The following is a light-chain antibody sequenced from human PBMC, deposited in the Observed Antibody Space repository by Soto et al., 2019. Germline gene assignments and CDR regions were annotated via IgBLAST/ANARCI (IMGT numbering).Light chain of an antibody. V-gene: IGKV4-1*01. CDR3: QQYYSTPIT. J-gene: IGKJ5*01. CDR1: QSILYSSNNKNY. CDR2: WAS. Sequence: DIVMTQSPDSLAVSLGERATINCKSSQSILYSSNNKNYSTWYQHKPGQPPKLLIYWASTRESGVPDRFSGSGSGTDFTLTISSLQAEDVAVYYCQQYYSTPITFGQGTRLEIK.